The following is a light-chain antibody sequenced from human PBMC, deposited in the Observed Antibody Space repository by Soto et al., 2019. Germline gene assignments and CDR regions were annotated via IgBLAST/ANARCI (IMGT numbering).Light chain of an antibody. CDR3: SPYAGRKGV. V-gene: IGLV2-8*01. CDR1: SSDVGGYNY. Sequence: QSALTQPPSASGSPGQSVTISCTGTSSDVGGYNYVSWYQQHPGKAPKLMIYEVSKRPSGVPDRFSGSKSGNTASLTVSGLHAEDEADYYCSPYAGRKGVFGTGTKVTVL. J-gene: IGLJ1*01. CDR2: EVS.